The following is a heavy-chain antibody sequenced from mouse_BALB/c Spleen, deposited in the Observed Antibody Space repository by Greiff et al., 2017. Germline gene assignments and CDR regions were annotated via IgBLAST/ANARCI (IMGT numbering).Heavy chain of an antibody. CDR2: INPGSGST. D-gene: IGHD2-4*01. CDR1: GYAFTNYL. J-gene: IGHJ4*01. Sequence: VQLQESGAELVRPGTSVKVSCKASGYAFTNYLIEWVKQRPGQGLEWIGVINPGSGSTNYNEKFKGKATLTADKSSSTAYMQLSSLTSDDSAVYFCARSGDYDAYAMDYWGQGTTVTVSS. V-gene: IGHV1-54*01. CDR3: ARSGDYDAYAMDY.